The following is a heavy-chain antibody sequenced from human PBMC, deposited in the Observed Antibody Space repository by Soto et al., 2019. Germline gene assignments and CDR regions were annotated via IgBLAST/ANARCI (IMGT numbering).Heavy chain of an antibody. V-gene: IGHV3-7*01. CDR2: IKQDGSEK. CDR3: ARESREGIVGY. Sequence: GGSLILSCVASGFTFSNYWMSWVRQAPGKGLEWVANIKQDGSEKYYVDSVKGRFTISRDNAKNSLYLQMNILRAEDTAVYYCARESREGIVGYWGQGTLVTGSS. CDR1: GFTFSNYW. J-gene: IGHJ4*02. D-gene: IGHD3-22*01.